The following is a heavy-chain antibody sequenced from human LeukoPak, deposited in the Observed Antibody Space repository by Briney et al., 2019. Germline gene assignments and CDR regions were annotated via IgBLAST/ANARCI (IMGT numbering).Heavy chain of an antibody. J-gene: IGHJ3*02. V-gene: IGHV4-34*08. CDR3: AARYCSGGSCWADAFDI. D-gene: IGHD2-15*01. CDR1: GFTFSNAW. CDR2: INHSGST. Sequence: GSLRLSCAASGFTFSNAWMSWVRQPPGKGLEWIGEINHSGSTNYNPSLKSRVTISVDTSKNQFSLKLSSVTAADTAVYYCAARYCSGGSCWADAFDIWGQGTMVTVSS.